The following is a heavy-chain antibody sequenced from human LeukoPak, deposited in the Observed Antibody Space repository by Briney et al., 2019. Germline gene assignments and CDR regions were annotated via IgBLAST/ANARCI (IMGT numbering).Heavy chain of an antibody. V-gene: IGHV1-2*02. J-gene: IGHJ5*02. D-gene: IGHD2-2*01. CDR3: ARDRTQYCSSTTCYPFDP. Sequence: GASVKVSCKASGYTFTSYYMHWVRQAPGQGLEWMGWINPNSGGTNYAQKFQGRVTMTRDTSISTAYMELSRLRSDDTAVYYCARDRTQYCSSTTCYPFDPWGQGTLVTVSS. CDR2: INPNSGGT. CDR1: GYTFTSYY.